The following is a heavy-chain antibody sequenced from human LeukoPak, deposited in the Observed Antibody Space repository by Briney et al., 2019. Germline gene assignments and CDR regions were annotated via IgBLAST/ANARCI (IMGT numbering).Heavy chain of an antibody. V-gene: IGHV3-30*02. CDR1: GFTFSIYG. J-gene: IGHJ4*02. Sequence: GGSLRLSCAASGFTFSIYGMHWVRQPPGKGLEWEAFIRYDGGNKYYADSGKGRFTISRDNCKNRLYLQMNSLRAEDTAVYYCARGVNTDHYYGSVRDNTFDYWGQGTLVTVSS. CDR3: ARGVNTDHYYGSVRDNTFDY. D-gene: IGHD3-10*01. CDR2: IRYDGGNK.